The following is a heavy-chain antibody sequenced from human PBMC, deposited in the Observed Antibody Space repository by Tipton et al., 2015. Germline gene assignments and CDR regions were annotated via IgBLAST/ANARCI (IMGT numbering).Heavy chain of an antibody. Sequence: QLVQSGAEVKKPGESLKISCKGSGYSFGTHWIGWVRQMPGKGLEWMGMIYPSDSNTRYSPSFQGQVTISADKSITTAHLQWSSLKASDTAIYYCARRGGRETVDGNDVLDIWGQGTLVTVS. CDR3: ARRGGRETVDGNDVLDI. D-gene: IGHD6-13*01. CDR2: IYPSDSNT. CDR1: GYSFGTHW. V-gene: IGHV5-51*01. J-gene: IGHJ3*02.